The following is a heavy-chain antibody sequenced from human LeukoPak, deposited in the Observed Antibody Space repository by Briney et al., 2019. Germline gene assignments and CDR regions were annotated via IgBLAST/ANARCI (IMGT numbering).Heavy chain of an antibody. CDR1: GGSISSGDYY. J-gene: IGHJ6*02. CDR3: ARDYPYRGTDV. Sequence: PSQTLSLTCTVSGGSISSGDYYWSWIRQPPGKGLEWIGYIYYSGTTNYNPSLKSRVTISVDTSKNQFSLKLSSVTAADTAVYYCARDYPYRGTDVWGQGTTVTVSS. V-gene: IGHV4-61*08. D-gene: IGHD3-16*02. CDR2: IYYSGTT.